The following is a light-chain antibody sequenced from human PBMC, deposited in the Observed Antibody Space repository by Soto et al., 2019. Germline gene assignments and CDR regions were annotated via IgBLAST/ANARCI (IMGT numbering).Light chain of an antibody. CDR3: NSYTSSSTYV. J-gene: IGLJ1*01. CDR2: DVS. Sequence: QSVLTQPASVSGSPGQSIAISCTGTSSDVGNYNYVSWYQQHPGKAHKLMIYDVSNRPSGVSNRFSGSKSGNTASLTISGLQPEDEADYYCNSYTSSSTYVFGTGTKVTVL. CDR1: SSDVGNYNY. V-gene: IGLV2-14*03.